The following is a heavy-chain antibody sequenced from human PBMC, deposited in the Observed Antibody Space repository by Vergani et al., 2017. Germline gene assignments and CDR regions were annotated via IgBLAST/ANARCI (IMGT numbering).Heavy chain of an antibody. J-gene: IGHJ3*02. Sequence: QVQLQESGPGLVKPSETLSLTCTVSGGSVSSGSYYWSWIRQPPGKGLEWIGYIYYSGSTNYNPSLKSRVTISVDTSKNQFSLKLSSVTAADAAVYYCAGYPGWRGGAFDIWGQGTMVTVSS. CDR1: GGSVSSGSYY. D-gene: IGHD5-12*01. CDR2: IYYSGST. CDR3: AGYPGWRGGAFDI. V-gene: IGHV4-61*01.